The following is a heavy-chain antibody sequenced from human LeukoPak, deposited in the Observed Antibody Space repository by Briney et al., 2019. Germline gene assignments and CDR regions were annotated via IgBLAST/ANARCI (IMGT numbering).Heavy chain of an antibody. V-gene: IGHV5-51*01. J-gene: IGHJ4*02. D-gene: IGHD2-21*02. CDR3: ARRDCGGDCYSRGGFDY. Sequence: KPGESLKISCKGSGYSFNSHWIGWVRQMPGKGLEWMGIIYPGDSDTRYSPSFQGQVTISADKSISTTYLQWSSLKASDTAMYYCARRDCGGDCYSRGGFDYWGQGSLVTVSS. CDR1: GYSFNSHW. CDR2: IYPGDSDT.